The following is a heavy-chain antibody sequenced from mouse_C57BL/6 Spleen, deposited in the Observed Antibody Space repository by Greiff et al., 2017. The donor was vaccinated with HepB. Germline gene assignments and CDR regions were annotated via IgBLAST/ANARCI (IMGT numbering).Heavy chain of an antibody. Sequence: QVQLQQPGAELVKPGASVKLSCKASGYTFTSYWMQWVKQRTGQGLEWIGEIDPSDSYTNYNQKFKGKATLTVDTSSSTAYMQLSSLTSEDSAVYYCAGTGQAWFAYWGQGTLVTVSA. D-gene: IGHD4-1*01. CDR1: GYTFTSYW. V-gene: IGHV1-50*01. CDR3: AGTGQAWFAY. CDR2: IDPSDSYT. J-gene: IGHJ3*01.